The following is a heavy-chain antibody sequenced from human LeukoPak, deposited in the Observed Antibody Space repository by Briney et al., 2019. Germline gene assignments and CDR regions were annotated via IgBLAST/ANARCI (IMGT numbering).Heavy chain of an antibody. CDR3: ARGWRNLGVTFGGVIVMHWFDP. Sequence: SETLSLTCTVSGGSVSSYYWSWIRQPPGKGLEWIGYIYYSGSTNYNPSLKSRVTISVDTSKNQFSLKLSSVTAADTAVYYCARGWRNLGVTFGGVIVMHWFDPWGQGTLVTVSS. J-gene: IGHJ5*02. D-gene: IGHD3-16*02. V-gene: IGHV4-59*02. CDR2: IYYSGST. CDR1: GGSVSSYY.